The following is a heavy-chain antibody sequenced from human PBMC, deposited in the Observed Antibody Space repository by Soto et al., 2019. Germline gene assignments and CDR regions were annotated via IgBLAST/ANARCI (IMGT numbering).Heavy chain of an antibody. CDR2: ISGSGATT. CDR3: VKNRGAGSLSNWSFAS. J-gene: IGHJ2*01. D-gene: IGHD1-26*01. CDR1: GFLFRSYV. V-gene: IGHV3-23*01. Sequence: GGSLRLSCAASGFLFRSYVMTWVRQAPGKGLEWVSSISGSGATTYYADSVRGRFTISRDDSKNTVSLEMNSLRADDSAIYYCVKNRGAGSLSNWSFASWGRGSLVTVSS.